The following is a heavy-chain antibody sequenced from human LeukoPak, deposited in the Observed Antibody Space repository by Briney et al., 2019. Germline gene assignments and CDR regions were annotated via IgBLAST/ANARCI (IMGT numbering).Heavy chain of an antibody. CDR3: ARDPGRDGYNPQVEY. Sequence: ASVKVSCKASGGTFSSYAISWVRQAPGQGLEWMGGIIPILGIANYAQKFQGRVTITADKSTSTAYMELSSLRSEDTAVYYCARDPGRDGYNPQVEYWGQGTLVTVSS. CDR1: GGTFSSYA. V-gene: IGHV1-69*10. J-gene: IGHJ4*02. D-gene: IGHD5-24*01. CDR2: IIPILGIA.